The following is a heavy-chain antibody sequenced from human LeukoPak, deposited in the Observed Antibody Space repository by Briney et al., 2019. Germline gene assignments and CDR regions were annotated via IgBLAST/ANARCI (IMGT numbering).Heavy chain of an antibody. J-gene: IGHJ4*02. CDR2: IYPNSGDT. Sequence: ASVKVSCKASGYTFSGYYMHWVRQAPGQGLEWMGWIYPNSGDTKYAQKFQGRVTVTRDTSISTAFMEVSRLTSDDTAVYYCARDPGSGYYYDYWGQGTLVTVSS. V-gene: IGHV1-2*02. CDR3: ARDPGSGYYYDY. CDR1: GYTFSGYY. D-gene: IGHD3-22*01.